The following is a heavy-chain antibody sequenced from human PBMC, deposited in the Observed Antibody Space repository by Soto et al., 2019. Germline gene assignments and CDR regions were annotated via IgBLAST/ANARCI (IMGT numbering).Heavy chain of an antibody. J-gene: IGHJ6*02. Sequence: EVQLLESGGGLVQPGGSLRLSCEASGFMFSSYVMSWVRQAPGKGLEWVSGISGSGHSTYYADSVKGRFTISRDNSENTLYLQMNTVRAEDTAVYYCARPDIVMVSAALWDDYYQYYGMAVWGQGTTVTVSS. CDR2: ISGSGHST. CDR1: GFMFSSYV. D-gene: IGHD2-15*01. CDR3: ARPDIVMVSAALWDDYYQYYGMAV. V-gene: IGHV3-23*01.